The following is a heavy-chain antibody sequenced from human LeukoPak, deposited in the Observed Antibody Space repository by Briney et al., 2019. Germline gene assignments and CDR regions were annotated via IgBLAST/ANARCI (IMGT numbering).Heavy chain of an antibody. J-gene: IGHJ3*02. D-gene: IGHD3-22*01. CDR2: IYYSGST. V-gene: IGHV4-59*12. CDR3: ARRSDSSGYYYRKEAFDI. CDR1: GGSISSYY. Sequence: SETLSLTCTVSGGSISSYYWSWIRQPPGKGLEWIGYIYYSGSTNYNPSLKSRVTISVDTSKNQFSLKLSSVTAADTAVYYCARRSDSSGYYYRKEAFDIWGQGTMVTVSS.